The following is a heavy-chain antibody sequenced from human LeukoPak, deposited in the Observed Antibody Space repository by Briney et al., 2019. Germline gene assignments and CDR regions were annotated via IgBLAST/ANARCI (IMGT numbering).Heavy chain of an antibody. CDR2: TYYSGST. Sequence: SQTLSLTCTVSGGSISSSSYYWGWIRQPPGKGLEWIGRTYYSGSTYYNPCLKSRGTISVDTSKNQCSLKLSCVTAADTAVYYCARQPRLSSSWYGPNYYYYYGMDVWGQGTTVTVSS. CDR3: ARQPRLSSSWYGPNYYYYYGMDV. CDR1: GGSISSSSYY. V-gene: IGHV4-39*01. J-gene: IGHJ6*02. D-gene: IGHD6-13*01.